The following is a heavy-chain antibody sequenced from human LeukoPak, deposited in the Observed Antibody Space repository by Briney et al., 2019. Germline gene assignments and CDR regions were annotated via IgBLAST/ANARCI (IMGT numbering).Heavy chain of an antibody. V-gene: IGHV3-21*01. CDR1: GFTFSSYS. D-gene: IGHD3-22*01. Sequence: GGSLRLSCAASGFTFSSYSMNWVRQAPGKGLEWVSSISSSSSYIYYADSVKGRFTISRDNAKNSLYLQMNRLRAEDTAVYYCARARTYYYDSSGYYYDYYYYMDVWGKGTTVTVSS. CDR3: ARARTYYYDSSGYYYDYYYYMDV. J-gene: IGHJ6*03. CDR2: ISSSSSYI.